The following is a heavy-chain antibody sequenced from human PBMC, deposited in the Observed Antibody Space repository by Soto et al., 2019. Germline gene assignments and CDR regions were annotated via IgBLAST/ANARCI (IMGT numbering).Heavy chain of an antibody. CDR3: AHRIKSGSYFFGFDH. CDR1: GFSLSTGGEG. V-gene: IGHV2-5*02. J-gene: IGHJ4*02. CDR2: IYWDDDN. D-gene: IGHD1-26*01. Sequence: SGPTLVNPTQTLTLTCTFSGFSLSTGGEGVGWVRQPPGKALEWLGFIYWDDDNRYSPSLKSRLSITKDASKKQVVLTMTNMAPIYSGTYYCAHRIKSGSYFFGFDHWGQGTLVTVSS.